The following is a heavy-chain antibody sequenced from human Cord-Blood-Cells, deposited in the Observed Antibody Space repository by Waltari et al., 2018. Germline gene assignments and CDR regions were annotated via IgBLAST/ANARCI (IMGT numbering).Heavy chain of an antibody. CDR3: ARGWTGDAFDI. CDR1: GGTFSSYA. CDR2: IIPIFGTA. Sequence: QVQLVQSGAEVTKPGSSVKVSCKASGGTFSSYAISWVRQAPGQGLEWVVGIIPIFGTANYSQQFQGRVTITADESTSTAYRELSSLRSEDTAVYYCARGWTGDAFDIWGQGTMVTVSS. J-gene: IGHJ3*02. D-gene: IGHD3-9*01. V-gene: IGHV1-69*01.